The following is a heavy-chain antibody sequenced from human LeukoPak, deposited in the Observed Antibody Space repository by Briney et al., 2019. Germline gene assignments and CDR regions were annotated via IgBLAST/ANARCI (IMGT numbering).Heavy chain of an antibody. CDR1: GFTLRNYG. D-gene: IGHD6-13*01. J-gene: IGHJ4*02. CDR2: IWYDGSKK. CDR3: AKGGLAAAGIDY. V-gene: IGHV3-33*06. Sequence: GGSLRLSCAASGFTLRNYGMRWVRQAPDKGLEWVAIIWYDGSKKYYADSVRGRFTISRDNSKNTVSLQMNNLSPEETAVYYCAKGGLAAAGIDYWGQGTLVTVSS.